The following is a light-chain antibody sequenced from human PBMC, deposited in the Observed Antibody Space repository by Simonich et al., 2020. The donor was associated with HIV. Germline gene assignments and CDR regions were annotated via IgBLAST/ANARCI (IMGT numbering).Light chain of an antibody. CDR2: GAS. V-gene: IGKV3-15*01. CDR1: QSVSSN. Sequence: EIVMTQSPATLSVSPGEIATLSCRASQSVSSNLAWYPQKPGQAPRLLIHGASTRATGIPARFSGSGSGTEFTLTISSLQPEDFATYYCQQSYSTPRTFGQGTKLEIK. J-gene: IGKJ2*01. CDR3: QQSYSTPRT.